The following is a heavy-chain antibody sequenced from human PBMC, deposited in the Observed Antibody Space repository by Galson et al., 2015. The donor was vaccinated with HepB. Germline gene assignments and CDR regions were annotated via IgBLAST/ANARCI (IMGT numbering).Heavy chain of an antibody. CDR2: ISGSGGST. Sequence: SLRLSCAASGFTFNTYAMSWVRQAPGKGLEWVSSISGSGGSTYYADSVKGRFTISRDNSKNTLYVQMNSLRAEDTAVYYCAKSAYDYGDSKADYWGQGTLVTVSS. V-gene: IGHV3-23*01. D-gene: IGHD4-17*01. J-gene: IGHJ4*02. CDR1: GFTFNTYA. CDR3: AKSAYDYGDSKADY.